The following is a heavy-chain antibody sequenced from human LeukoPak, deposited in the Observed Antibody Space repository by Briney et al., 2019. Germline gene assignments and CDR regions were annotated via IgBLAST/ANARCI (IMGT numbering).Heavy chain of an antibody. D-gene: IGHD3-22*01. CDR3: ARARGARITMIVVVDYFDY. CDR2: IYYSGST. CDR1: GGSISSYY. V-gene: IGHV4-59*01. Sequence: SETLSLTCTVSGGSISSYYWSWIRQPPGKGLEWIGYIYYSGSTNYNPSLKSRVTISVDTSKNQFSLKLSSVTAADTAVYYCARARGARITMIVVVDYFDYWGQGTLVTVSS. J-gene: IGHJ4*02.